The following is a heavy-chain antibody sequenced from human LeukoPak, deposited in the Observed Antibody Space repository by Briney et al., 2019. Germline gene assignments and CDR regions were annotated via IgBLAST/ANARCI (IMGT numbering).Heavy chain of an antibody. D-gene: IGHD2-2*01. CDR1: GFTFDDYA. CDR3: ASLIRSTRLMDV. V-gene: IGHV3-9*01. J-gene: IGHJ6*03. CDR2: ISWNSGSI. Sequence: PGGSLRLSCAASGFTFDDYAMHWVRQAPGKGLEWVSGISWNSGSIGYADSVKGRFTISRDNAKNSLYLQMNSLRAEDTAVYYCASLIRSTRLMDVWGKGTTVTVSS.